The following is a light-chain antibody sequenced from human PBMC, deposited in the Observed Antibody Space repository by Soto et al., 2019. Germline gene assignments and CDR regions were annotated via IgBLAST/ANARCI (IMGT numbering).Light chain of an antibody. V-gene: IGLV7-43*01. Sequence: QAVVTQEPSLTVSPGETVILTCDSSTGAVTSGYYPNWFQQKPGQAPRPLIYSISNKHSWTPARFSGSLLGDKAALTLSGVQPEDEAEYYCLLYYGGAQVFGGGTKLTVL. CDR2: SIS. CDR1: TGAVTSGYY. CDR3: LLYYGGAQV. J-gene: IGLJ3*02.